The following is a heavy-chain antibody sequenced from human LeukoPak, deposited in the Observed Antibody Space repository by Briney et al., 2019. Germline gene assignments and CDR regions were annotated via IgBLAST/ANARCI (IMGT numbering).Heavy chain of an antibody. D-gene: IGHD6-19*01. Sequence: GGSLRLSCAASGFTFSSYAMSWVRQAPGKGLDGVSAISGSGGSTYYADSVKGRFTISRDNSNNPLYLQMNSLRAEDTAVYYCVKTVGSGWSAMNWFDPWGQGTLVTVSS. CDR2: ISGSGGST. CDR1: GFTFSSYA. V-gene: IGHV3-23*01. CDR3: VKTVGSGWSAMNWFDP. J-gene: IGHJ5*02.